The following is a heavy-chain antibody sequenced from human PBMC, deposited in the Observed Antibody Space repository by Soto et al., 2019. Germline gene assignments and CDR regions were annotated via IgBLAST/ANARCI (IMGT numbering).Heavy chain of an antibody. D-gene: IGHD1-7*01. Sequence: GGSLRLSCAASGFTFSTYSLSWVRQAPGKGLEWVSAISANGQGIYYADSVRGRFTISRDNSKNTIFLHMDSLRAEDTAVYYCAKDRNYPRDQFHYWGQGTLVTVSS. CDR2: ISANGQGI. CDR3: AKDRNYPRDQFHY. CDR1: GFTFSTYS. V-gene: IGHV3-23*01. J-gene: IGHJ4*02.